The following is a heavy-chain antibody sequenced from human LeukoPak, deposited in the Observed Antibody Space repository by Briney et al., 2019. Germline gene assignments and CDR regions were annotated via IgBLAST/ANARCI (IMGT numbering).Heavy chain of an antibody. CDR2: IIPIFGIA. J-gene: IGHJ4*02. Sequence: SVKVSCKASAGTFSSYAISWVRQAPGQGLEWMVRIIPIFGIAKYAQKFQGRLTITAAKSTSTASIALSSLKSEDTAVCSCARDCSSTSCLGGRFDYWGQGTLTTAPS. CDR1: AGTFSSYA. D-gene: IGHD2-2*01. CDR3: ARDCSSTSCLGGRFDY. V-gene: IGHV1-69*04.